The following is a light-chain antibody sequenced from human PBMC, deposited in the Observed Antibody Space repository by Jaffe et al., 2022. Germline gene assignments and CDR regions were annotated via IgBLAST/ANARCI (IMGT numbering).Light chain of an antibody. CDR3: SSYSSSSSLWV. CDR1: SSDIGDYNY. Sequence: QSALTQPASVSGSPGQSITISCTGTSSDIGDYNYVSWYQQHPGKAPKVIISDVNIRPSGVSNRFSASKSGNTASLTISGLQSEDEADYYCSSYSSSSSLWVFGGGTKVTVL. V-gene: IGLV2-14*03. CDR2: DVN. J-gene: IGLJ3*02.